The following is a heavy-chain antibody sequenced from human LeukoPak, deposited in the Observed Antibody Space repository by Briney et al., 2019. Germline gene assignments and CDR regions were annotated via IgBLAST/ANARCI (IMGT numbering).Heavy chain of an antibody. CDR2: INPNSGGT. J-gene: IGHJ6*02. D-gene: IGHD3-9*01. CDR3: ARASLTGYYRTPYGMDV. CDR1: GYTFTGYY. Sequence: ASVKVSCKASGYTFTGYYMHWVRQVPGQGLEWMGWINPNSGGTNYAQKFQGWVTMTRDTSISTAYMELSRLRSDDTAVYYCARASLTGYYRTPYGMDVWGQGTTVTVSS. V-gene: IGHV1-2*04.